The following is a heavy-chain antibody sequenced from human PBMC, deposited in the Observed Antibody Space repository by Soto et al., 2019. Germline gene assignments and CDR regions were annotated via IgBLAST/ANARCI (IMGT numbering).Heavy chain of an antibody. Sequence: QVQLQQWGAGLLKPAETLSLTCAVYGGSFSGYYWTWTRQPPGKGLEWIGEINQSGFTNYNPSLESRVTMSVDTSRNQFSLRLSSVTAADTAVYYCARFPFDRSSWTNPRYFDYWGQGTLVTVSS. CDR1: GGSFSGYY. D-gene: IGHD6-13*01. V-gene: IGHV4-34*01. J-gene: IGHJ4*02. CDR2: INQSGFT. CDR3: ARFPFDRSSWTNPRYFDY.